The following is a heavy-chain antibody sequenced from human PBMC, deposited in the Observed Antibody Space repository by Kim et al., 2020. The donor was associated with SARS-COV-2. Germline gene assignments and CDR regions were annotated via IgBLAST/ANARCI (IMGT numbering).Heavy chain of an antibody. J-gene: IGHJ6*02. V-gene: IGHV4-39*01. D-gene: IGHD3-10*01. Sequence: SLKSRVTISVDTSKNQFSLKLSSETAADTAVYYGASPYYYGSGSPLMDVWGQGTTVTVSS. CDR3: ASPYYYGSGSPLMDV.